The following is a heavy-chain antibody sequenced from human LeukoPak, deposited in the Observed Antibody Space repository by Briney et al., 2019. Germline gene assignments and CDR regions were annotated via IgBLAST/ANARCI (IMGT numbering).Heavy chain of an antibody. V-gene: IGHV3-64*01. J-gene: IGHJ5*02. CDR2: ISSDGRIT. Sequence: GGSLRLSCEGSGYTFSSYAMHWVRQAPGKGLEYVAVISSDGRITYYANFVKGGFTISRDNSKNTLYLQIGSLRTEDMAVYYCARVSGWYWFDQWGQGTLVTVSS. CDR3: ARVSGWYWFDQ. CDR1: GYTFSSYA. D-gene: IGHD6-19*01.